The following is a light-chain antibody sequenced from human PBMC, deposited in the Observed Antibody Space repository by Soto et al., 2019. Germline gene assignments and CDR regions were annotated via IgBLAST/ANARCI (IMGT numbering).Light chain of an antibody. V-gene: IGKV1-39*01. J-gene: IGKJ4*01. CDR1: QSISTH. CDR3: HRPYSPFVA. Sequence: DIQMTQSPSSLSASLGDSVTITCRARQSISTHLNWYQQKPGKAPKLLIFRSSSLQSGVPSRFSGSGSGTYFTLTINSLQPDDFATYFCHRPYSPFVAFGGGSKVEI. CDR2: RSS.